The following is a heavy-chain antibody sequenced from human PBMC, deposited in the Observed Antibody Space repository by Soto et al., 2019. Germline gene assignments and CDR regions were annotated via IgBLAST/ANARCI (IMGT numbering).Heavy chain of an antibody. CDR3: ARLYCSSTSCYLGMDV. J-gene: IGHJ6*02. CDR2: ISAYNGNT. D-gene: IGHD2-2*01. V-gene: IGHV1-18*01. Sequence: ASVKVSCKASGYTFTSYGISWVRQAPGQGLEWMGWISAYNGNTNYAQKLQGRVTMTTDTSTSTAYMELRSLRSDDTAVYYCARLYCSSTSCYLGMDVWGQGTTVTVSS. CDR1: GYTFTSYG.